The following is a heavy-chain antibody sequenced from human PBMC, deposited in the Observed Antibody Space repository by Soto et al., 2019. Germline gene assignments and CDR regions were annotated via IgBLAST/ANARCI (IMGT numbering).Heavy chain of an antibody. Sequence: GGSLRLSCAASGFNFRNYGMHWVRQAPGKGLEWVAIIWYDGSNKHYADSVKGRFTISRDNSKNTLYLQIDSLRAEDTAVYYCARLYTWIMDYWGQGIMVTVS. J-gene: IGHJ4*02. D-gene: IGHD5-12*01. CDR3: ARLYTWIMDY. V-gene: IGHV3-33*01. CDR2: IWYDGSNK. CDR1: GFNFRNYG.